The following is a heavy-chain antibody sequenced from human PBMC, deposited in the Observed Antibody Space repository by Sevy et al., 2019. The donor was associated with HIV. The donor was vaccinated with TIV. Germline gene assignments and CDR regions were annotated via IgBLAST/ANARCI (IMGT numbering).Heavy chain of an antibody. V-gene: IGHV3-23*01. CDR1: GFSFDSYG. CDR2: ISGSGGST. Sequence: GGSLRLSCAVSGFSFDSYGMTWVRQAPGKGLEWVSAISGSGGSTYYADSVKGRFTISRDNSKNTLYLQMNSLRAEDTAVYYCAKCGYCSGGSCYPGAFDIWGQGTMVTVSS. J-gene: IGHJ3*02. D-gene: IGHD2-15*01. CDR3: AKCGYCSGGSCYPGAFDI.